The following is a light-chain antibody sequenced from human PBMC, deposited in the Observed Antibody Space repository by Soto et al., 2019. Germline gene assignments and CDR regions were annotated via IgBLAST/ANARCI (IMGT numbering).Light chain of an antibody. CDR2: DAS. V-gene: IGKV3-20*01. CDR1: QSVSSY. Sequence: EIVLTQSPATLSLSPGERATLSCRASQSVSSYLAWYQQKPGQAPRLLIYDASSRASGIPDRFSGSGSGTDFTLTISRLEPEDFAVYYCQHYGSSSWTFGQGTKVDI. CDR3: QHYGSSSWT. J-gene: IGKJ1*01.